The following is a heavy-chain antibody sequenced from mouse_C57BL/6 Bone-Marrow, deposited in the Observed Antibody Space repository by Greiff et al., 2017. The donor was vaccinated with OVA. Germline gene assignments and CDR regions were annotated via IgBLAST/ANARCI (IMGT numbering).Heavy chain of an antibody. CDR2: IHPNSGNT. CDR1: GYTFTSYW. D-gene: IGHD2-1*01. J-gene: IGHJ2*01. CDR3: ASIYYGIRFDY. V-gene: IGHV1-64*01. Sequence: QVQLQQPGAELVKPGASVKLSCKASGYTFTSYWMHWVKQRPGQGLEWIGMIHPNSGNTNYNEKFKSKATLTVDKSSSTAYMQLSSLTSEDSAVYYGASIYYGIRFDYWGQGTTLTVSS.